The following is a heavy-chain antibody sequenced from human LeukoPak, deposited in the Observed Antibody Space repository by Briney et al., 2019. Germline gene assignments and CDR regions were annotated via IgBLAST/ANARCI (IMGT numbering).Heavy chain of an antibody. Sequence: GGSLRLSCAASGFTFDDYTMHWVRQAPGKGLVWVSRINSDGSSTSYADSVKGRFTISRDNAKNSLYLQMNSLRAEDTAVYYCARDSGNYLDAFDIWGQGTMVTVSS. CDR3: ARDSGNYLDAFDI. CDR1: GFTFDDYT. CDR2: INSDGSST. V-gene: IGHV3-74*01. D-gene: IGHD1-7*01. J-gene: IGHJ3*02.